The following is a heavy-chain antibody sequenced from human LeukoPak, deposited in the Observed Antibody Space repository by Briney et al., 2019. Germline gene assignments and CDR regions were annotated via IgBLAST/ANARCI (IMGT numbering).Heavy chain of an antibody. J-gene: IGHJ4*02. CDR3: ARVYSYDSSGFFDS. CDR2: ISYSWST. Sequence: SETLSLTCTVSGGSIISGGYYWSWIPQHPGKGLEWIGNISYSWSTYYNPSLKRRVTISVATSKHQFSLKLSSVPPADTAVDYCARVYSYDSSGFFDSWGQGTLVTVSS. CDR1: GGSIISGGYY. V-gene: IGHV4-31*03. D-gene: IGHD3-22*01.